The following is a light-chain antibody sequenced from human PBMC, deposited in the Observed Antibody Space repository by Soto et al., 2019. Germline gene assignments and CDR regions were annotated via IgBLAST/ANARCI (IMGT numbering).Light chain of an antibody. CDR1: SSDIGAYNY. CDR2: DVS. Sequence: QSALTQPRSVSGSPGQSVTISCTGTSSDIGAYNYVSWYQHYPGKAPKLMINDVSNRPSGVPDRFSGSKSGNTASLTISGLQAEDEADYYCCSYAGSYPVVFDGGTKLTVL. CDR3: CSYAGSYPVV. V-gene: IGLV2-11*01. J-gene: IGLJ2*01.